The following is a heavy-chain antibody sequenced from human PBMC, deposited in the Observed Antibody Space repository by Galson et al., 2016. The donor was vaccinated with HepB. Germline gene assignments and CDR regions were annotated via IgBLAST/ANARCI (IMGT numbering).Heavy chain of an antibody. J-gene: IGHJ3*01. D-gene: IGHD3-22*01. CDR3: ARDSYFDSSGYFYDVFDS. Sequence: SETLSLTCTVSGGSIKSHYWSWIRQPPGKGLEWIGYIYHSGRTNSNPSLKSRVTISIDTSKNQLSLKLNSVTAADTAAYYCARDSYFDSSGYFYDVFDSWGQGTMVTVSS. CDR1: GGSIKSHY. V-gene: IGHV4-59*11. CDR2: IYHSGRT.